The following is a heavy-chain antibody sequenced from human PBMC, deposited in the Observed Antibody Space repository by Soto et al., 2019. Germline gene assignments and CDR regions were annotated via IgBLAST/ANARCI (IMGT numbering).Heavy chain of an antibody. CDR2: IYYSGST. V-gene: IGHV4-59*01. D-gene: IGHD4-17*01. CDR3: ASYGGNSAYSFDY. Sequence: PSETLSLTCTVSGGSISTYYWSWIRQPPGKGLECIGYIYYSGSTNYNPSLKSRVTISVDTSKNQFSLKLSSVTAADTAVYYCASYGGNSAYSFDYWGQGTLVTVSS. CDR1: GGSISTYY. J-gene: IGHJ4*02.